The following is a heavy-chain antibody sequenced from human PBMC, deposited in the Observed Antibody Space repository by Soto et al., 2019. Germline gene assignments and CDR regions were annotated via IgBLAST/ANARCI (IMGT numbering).Heavy chain of an antibody. CDR1: GGSISSYY. Sequence: SETLSLTCTVSGGSISSYYWGWIRHPPGKGLGWIGSIYYSGSTYYNPSLKSRVTISVDTSKNQFSLKLSSVTAADTAVYYCARRYYGSGTWFDPWGQGTLVTVSS. CDR3: ARRYYGSGTWFDP. J-gene: IGHJ5*02. V-gene: IGHV4-39*01. D-gene: IGHD3-10*01. CDR2: IYYSGST.